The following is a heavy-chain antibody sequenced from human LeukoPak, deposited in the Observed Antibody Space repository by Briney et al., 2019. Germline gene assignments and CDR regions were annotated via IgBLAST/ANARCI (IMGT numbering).Heavy chain of an antibody. D-gene: IGHD2-15*01. CDR1: GFTFSSYG. V-gene: IGHV3-30*02. Sequence: QSGGSLRLSCAASGFTFSSYGMHWVRQAPGKGLEWVAFIRYDGSNKYYADSVKGRFTISRDNSKNTLYLQMNSLRSEDTAVYYCAKGARDCSGSNCHHYYYMNVWGKGTTVTVSS. J-gene: IGHJ6*03. CDR2: IRYDGSNK. CDR3: AKGARDCSGSNCHHYYYMNV.